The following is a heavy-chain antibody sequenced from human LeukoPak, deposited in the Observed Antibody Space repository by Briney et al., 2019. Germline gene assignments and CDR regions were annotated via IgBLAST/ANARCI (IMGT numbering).Heavy chain of an antibody. CDR2: ISYDANIGSNK. CDR3: ARKRDSYHGPAPFDP. V-gene: IGHV3-30-3*01. J-gene: IGHJ5*02. Sequence: PGGSLRLSCATSGFTFSRYAMHWVRQAPGKGLEWVALISYDANIGSNKYYADSVKGRFTISRDNSKNTLYLQMNSLRAEDTAVYYCARKRDSYHGPAPFDPWGQGTLVTVSS. D-gene: IGHD3-10*01. CDR1: GFTFSRYA.